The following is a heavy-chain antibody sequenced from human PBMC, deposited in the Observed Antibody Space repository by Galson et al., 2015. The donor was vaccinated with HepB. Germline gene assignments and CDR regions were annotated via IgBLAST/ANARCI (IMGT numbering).Heavy chain of an antibody. CDR3: ARLPRMVRGVISAFDI. J-gene: IGHJ3*02. D-gene: IGHD3-10*01. CDR2: IYYSGST. Sequence: TLSLTCTVSGGSISSSSYYWGWIRQPPGKGLEWIGSIYYSGSTYYNPSLKSRVTISVDTSKNQFSLKLSSVTAADTAVYYCARLPRMVRGVISAFDIWGQGTMVTVSS. CDR1: GGSISSSSYY. V-gene: IGHV4-39*01.